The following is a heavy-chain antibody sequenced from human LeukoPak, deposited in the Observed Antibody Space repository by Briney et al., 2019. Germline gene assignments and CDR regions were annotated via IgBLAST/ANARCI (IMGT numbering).Heavy chain of an antibody. D-gene: IGHD3-10*01. CDR2: IKQDGSDR. CDR1: GFTFRNYW. J-gene: IGHJ4*02. V-gene: IGHV3-7*03. Sequence: GGSLRLSRAASGFTFRNYWMSWVRQVPGTGLEWVANIKQDGSDRNYVTSVRGRFTISRDNAESSLYLQMNSLRAEDTAVYYCARDRGYLTFDYWGQGTLVTVSS. CDR3: ARDRGYLTFDY.